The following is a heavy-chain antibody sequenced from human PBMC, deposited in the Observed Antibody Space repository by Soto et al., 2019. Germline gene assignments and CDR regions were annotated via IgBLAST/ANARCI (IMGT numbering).Heavy chain of an antibody. CDR1: SVTVNVHG. J-gene: IGHJ6*02. D-gene: IGHD2-21*01. Sequence: PGGSLRLSCTSSSVTVNVHGIQWVRQAPAKGLEWVAVITNDASIKYYADSVKGRFTISRDNSKNTLYLQMNSLRAEDTAVYYCARDNLVVGPKTTYYGMDVWGQGTTVTVSS. CDR3: ARDNLVVGPKTTYYGMDV. CDR2: ITNDASIK. V-gene: IGHV3-30*03.